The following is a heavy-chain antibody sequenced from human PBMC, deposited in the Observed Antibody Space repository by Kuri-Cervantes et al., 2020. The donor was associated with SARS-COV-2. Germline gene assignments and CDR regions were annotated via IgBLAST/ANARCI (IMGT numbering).Heavy chain of an antibody. CDR2: IYAGGGT. D-gene: IGHD2-8*01. CDR1: GFIVSSSY. CDR3: ARSCTYARCSEYFQH. V-gene: IGHV3-66*02. Sequence: GGSLRLSCAASGFIVSSSYMSWVRQAPGKGLEWVSIIYAGGGTYYADSVKGQFTISRDISMNTVFLQMNHLRPEDTAVYYCARSCTYARCSEYFQHWGQGTLVTVSS. J-gene: IGHJ1*01.